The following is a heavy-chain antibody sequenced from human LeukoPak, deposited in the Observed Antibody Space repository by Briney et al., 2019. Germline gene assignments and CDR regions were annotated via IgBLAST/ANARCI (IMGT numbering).Heavy chain of an antibody. CDR3: ARISDYYDSSVVGDY. Sequence: ASVKVSCKASGYTFTGYYMHWVRQAPGQGLEWMGIINPSGGSTSYAQKFQGRVTMTRDTSTSTVYMELSSLRSEDTAVYYCARISDYYDSSVVGDYWGQGTLVTVSS. CDR2: INPSGGST. J-gene: IGHJ4*02. D-gene: IGHD3-22*01. V-gene: IGHV1-46*01. CDR1: GYTFTGYY.